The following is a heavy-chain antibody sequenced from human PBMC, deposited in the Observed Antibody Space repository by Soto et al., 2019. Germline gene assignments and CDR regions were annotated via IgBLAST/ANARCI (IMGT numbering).Heavy chain of an antibody. CDR1: GGSISSYY. Sequence: QVQLQESGPGLVKPSETLSLTCTVSGGSISSYYWSWIRQPPGKGLEWIGYIYYSGSTNYNPSLKSRVTISVDTSKNQFSLKLSSVTAADTAVYYCARDLLPYSSGSSGMDVWGQGTTVTVSS. CDR3: ARDLLPYSSGSSGMDV. D-gene: IGHD6-19*01. V-gene: IGHV4-59*01. J-gene: IGHJ6*02. CDR2: IYYSGST.